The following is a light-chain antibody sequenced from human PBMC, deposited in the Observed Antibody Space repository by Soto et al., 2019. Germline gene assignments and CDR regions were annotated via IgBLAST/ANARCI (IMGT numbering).Light chain of an antibody. V-gene: IGLV3-1*01. J-gene: IGLJ1*01. CDR3: QAWDISTGV. CDR1: KFGDKY. CDR2: QDS. Sequence: SYELTQPPSVSVSPGQTASITCSGDKFGDKYACWYQQKPGQSPLLVIYQDSKRPSGLPERFSGSNSGNTATLTFSGPQAMDEADYYCQAWDISTGVFGTGTKVTVL.